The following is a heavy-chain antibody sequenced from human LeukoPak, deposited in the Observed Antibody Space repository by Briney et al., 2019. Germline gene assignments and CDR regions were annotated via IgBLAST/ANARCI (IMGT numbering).Heavy chain of an antibody. D-gene: IGHD2-15*01. CDR1: GFTFSSCA. V-gene: IGHV3-23*01. Sequence: PGGSLRLSCAASGFTFSSCAMSWVRQAPGKGLEWVSAISGRGSSTYYADSVVKGRFTISRDSSKNTMYMQMNSLRAEDTAVYYCARGGSQPITLHVFDYWGQGILVTVSS. CDR2: ISGRGSST. CDR3: ARGGSQPITLHVFDY. J-gene: IGHJ4*02.